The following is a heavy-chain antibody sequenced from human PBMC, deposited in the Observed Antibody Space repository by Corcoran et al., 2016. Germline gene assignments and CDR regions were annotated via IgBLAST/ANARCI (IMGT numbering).Heavy chain of an antibody. CDR3: AREPGYTYGYAFDI. V-gene: IGHV3-48*02. J-gene: IGHJ3*02. CDR2: ISGSSSTI. CDR1: GFTFSSYS. Sequence: EVQLVESGGGLVQPGGSLRLSCAASGFTFSSYSMNWVRQAPGKGLEWVSYISGSSSTIYYADSVKGRFTISRDNAKNSLYLQMNSLRDEDTAVYYFAREPGYTYGYAFDIWGQGTMVTVSS. D-gene: IGHD5-18*01.